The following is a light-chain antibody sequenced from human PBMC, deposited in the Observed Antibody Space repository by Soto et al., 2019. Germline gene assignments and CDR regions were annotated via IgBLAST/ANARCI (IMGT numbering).Light chain of an antibody. V-gene: IGKV1-39*01. CDR1: QSISSS. J-gene: IGKJ1*01. CDR2: AAS. CDR3: QQTYSTPWT. Sequence: DIQMTQSPSSLSASVGDRVTITCRASQSISSSLNWYQQKPGKAPKLLIYAASSLQSGAPSRFSGGGSGTDFTLTISSLQPDDSATYYCQQTYSTPWTFGHGTKVEIK.